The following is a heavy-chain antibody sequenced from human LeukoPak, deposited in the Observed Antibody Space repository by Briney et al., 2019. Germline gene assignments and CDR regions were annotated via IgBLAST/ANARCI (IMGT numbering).Heavy chain of an antibody. CDR3: AKADLDGYNYGPFDY. Sequence: AGGSLRLSCTASGFTFSSYAMSWVRQAPGKGLEWVSAISGSGVSTYSADSVKGRFTISRDNSKNTLYLKMNSLRAEDTAVYYCAKADLDGYNYGPFDYWGQGTLVTVSS. V-gene: IGHV3-23*01. CDR2: ISGSGVST. CDR1: GFTFSSYA. J-gene: IGHJ4*02. D-gene: IGHD5-24*01.